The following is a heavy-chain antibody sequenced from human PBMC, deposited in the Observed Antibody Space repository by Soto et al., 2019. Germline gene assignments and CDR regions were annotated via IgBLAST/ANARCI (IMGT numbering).Heavy chain of an antibody. D-gene: IGHD5-18*01. J-gene: IGHJ4*02. CDR3: ARAGYSYAPTNPLDY. CDR2: IYYSGST. CDR1: GGSISSGGYY. V-gene: IGHV4-31*03. Sequence: PSETLSLTCTVSGGSISSGGYYWSWIRQHPGKGLEWIGYIYYSGSTYYNPSLKSRVTISVDTSKNQFSLKLSSVTAAATAVYYCARAGYSYAPTNPLDYWGQGTLVTVSS.